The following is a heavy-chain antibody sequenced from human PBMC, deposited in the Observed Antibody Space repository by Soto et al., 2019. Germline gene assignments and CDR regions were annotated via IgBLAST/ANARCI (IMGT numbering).Heavy chain of an antibody. CDR1: GFSFSSYE. V-gene: IGHV3-23*01. D-gene: IGHD5-12*01. J-gene: IGHJ4*02. Sequence: EVQLLESGGGLAQPGGSLRLSCAASGFSFSSYEMSWVRQAPGKGLEWVSFSGSSGGSTYYADSVTGRFTVSRDNSNNILYLQMNSLRADDTAIYYCVKGGWLDDYGGQGTLVTVSS. CDR3: VKGGWLDDY. CDR2: SGSSGGST.